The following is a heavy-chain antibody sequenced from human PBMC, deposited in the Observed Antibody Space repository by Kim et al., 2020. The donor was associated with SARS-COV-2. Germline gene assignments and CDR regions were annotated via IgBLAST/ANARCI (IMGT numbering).Heavy chain of an antibody. V-gene: IGHV3-23*01. CDR3: AKYPGIAAAGYRGYFDL. CDR2: ISGSGGST. CDR1: GFTFSSYA. Sequence: GGSLRLSCAASGFTFSSYAMSWVRQAPGKGLEWVSAISGSGGSTYYADSVKGRFTISRDNSKNTLYLQMNSLRAEDTAVYYCAKYPGIAAAGYRGYFDLWGRGTLVTVSS. D-gene: IGHD6-13*01. J-gene: IGHJ2*01.